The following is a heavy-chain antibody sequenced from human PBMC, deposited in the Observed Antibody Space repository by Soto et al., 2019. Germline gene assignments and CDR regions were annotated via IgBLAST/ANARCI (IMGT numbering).Heavy chain of an antibody. D-gene: IGHD1-1*01. V-gene: IGHV3-53*01. CDR3: VRDKRTISGIFPGY. CDR1: GFDVTTNC. J-gene: IGHJ4*02. CDR2: VCTGGAT. Sequence: GGSLRLSCVGSGFDVTTNCMRWVRQAPGKGLECVSIVCTGGATHYADSVKGRFTISRDRSKNTVHLQMNNVRAEDTAVYYCVRDKRTISGIFPGYWGQGTQVT.